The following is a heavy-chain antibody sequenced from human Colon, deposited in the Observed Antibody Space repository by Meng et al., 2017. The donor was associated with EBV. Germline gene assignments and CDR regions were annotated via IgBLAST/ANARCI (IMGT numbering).Heavy chain of an antibody. CDR2: ISGSGLST. Sequence: EVQLVESGGGLVQPGGSLRLSCAASGFTFSSSALSWVRQAPGRGLEWVSTISGSGLSTYYADPVKGRFTISRDNSKNTLYLQMNSLRAEDSALYYCATALYWGQGTLVTVSS. CDR3: ATALY. CDR1: GFTFSSSA. V-gene: IGHV3-23*04. D-gene: IGHD2-15*01. J-gene: IGHJ4*02.